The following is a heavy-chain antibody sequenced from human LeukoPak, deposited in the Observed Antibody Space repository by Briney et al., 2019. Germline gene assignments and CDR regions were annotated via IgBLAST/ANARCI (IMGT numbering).Heavy chain of an antibody. Sequence: SETLSLTCAVSGYSISSGYYWGWIRQPPGKGLEWIGSTYHSGSTYYNPSLKSRVTISVDTSKNQFSLKLSSVTAADTAVYYCARSHPRIAARCYFDYWGQGTLVTVSS. CDR2: TYHSGST. CDR1: GYSISSGYY. V-gene: IGHV4-38-2*01. J-gene: IGHJ4*02. D-gene: IGHD6-6*01. CDR3: ARSHPRIAARCYFDY.